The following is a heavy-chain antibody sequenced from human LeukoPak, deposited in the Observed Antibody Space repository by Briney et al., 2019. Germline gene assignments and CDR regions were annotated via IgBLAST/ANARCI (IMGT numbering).Heavy chain of an antibody. D-gene: IGHD2-8*01. V-gene: IGHV5-10-1*01. J-gene: IGHJ6*02. Sequence: KPGESLKISCKGSGYSFTSYWISWVRQMPGKGLEWMGRIDPSDSYTNYSPSFQGHVTISADKSISTAYLQWGSLKASDTAMYYCARRRDTKYGMDVWGQGTTVTVSS. CDR3: ARRRDTKYGMDV. CDR2: IDPSDSYT. CDR1: GYSFTSYW.